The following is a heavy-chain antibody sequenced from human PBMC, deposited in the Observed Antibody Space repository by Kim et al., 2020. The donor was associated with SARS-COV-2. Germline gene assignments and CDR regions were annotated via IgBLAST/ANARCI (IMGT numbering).Heavy chain of an antibody. CDR1: GASVSSDRYY. CDR3: ATMAYQRGSDRYSYSLFDF. D-gene: IGHD2-21*01. V-gene: IGHV4-39*02. J-gene: IGHJ4*02. CDR2: IYYSGRS. Sequence: SETLSLTCTVSGASVSSDRYYWAWIRQPPGSGMEWIGNIYYSGRSSYNPALKSRVTISVDTSKNHFSLGLNSVIAADTAVYYCATMAYQRGSDRYSYSLFDFWGLGSLVIVSS.